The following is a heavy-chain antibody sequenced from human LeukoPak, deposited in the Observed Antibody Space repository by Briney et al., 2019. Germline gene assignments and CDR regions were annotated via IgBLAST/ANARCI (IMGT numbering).Heavy chain of an antibody. CDR3: ARRRYCSSTSCYPFDY. CDR2: INHSGST. J-gene: IGHJ4*02. Sequence: SETLSLTCAVYGGSFSGYYWSWIRQPPGKGLEWIGEINHSGSTNYNPPLKSRVTISVDTSKNQLSLKLSSVTAADTAVYYCARRRYCSSTSCYPFDYWGQGTLVTVSS. CDR1: GGSFSGYY. D-gene: IGHD2-2*01. V-gene: IGHV4-34*01.